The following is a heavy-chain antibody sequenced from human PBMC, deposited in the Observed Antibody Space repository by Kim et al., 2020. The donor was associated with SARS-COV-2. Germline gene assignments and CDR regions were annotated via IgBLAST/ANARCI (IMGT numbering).Heavy chain of an antibody. J-gene: IGHJ4*02. D-gene: IGHD6-13*01. CDR3: ARAAAGFDY. Sequence: STCYTTSGKGQVTISRDNTKNTQYLQTTSLRAEDTAVYYCARAAAGFDYWGQGTLVTVSS. CDR2: ST. V-gene: IGHV3-74*01.